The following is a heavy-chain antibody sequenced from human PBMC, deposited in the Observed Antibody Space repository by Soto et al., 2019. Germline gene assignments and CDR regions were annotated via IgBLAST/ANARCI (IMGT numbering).Heavy chain of an antibody. CDR1: GFTFSNYP. V-gene: IGHV3-23*01. CDR2: ISGSGETP. D-gene: IGHD3-10*01. J-gene: IGHJ5*01. CDR3: AKDRRITMVRGVLIAFHS. Sequence: GGSLRLSCAASGFTFSNYPMSGVRQAPGKGLEWVSGISGSGETPYYADSVKGRFTISRDNYKNMLYLQMNSLRDEDTAVYYCAKDRRITMVRGVLIAFHSGGEGNLVTISS.